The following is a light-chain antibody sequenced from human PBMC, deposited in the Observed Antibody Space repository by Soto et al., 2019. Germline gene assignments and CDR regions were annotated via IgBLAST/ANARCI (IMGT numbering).Light chain of an antibody. V-gene: IGKV3-20*01. CDR3: HHYHNSPPFT. Sequence: EIVLTQSPGTLSLSPGDRAALSCRASHSLSSSSLAWYLQKPGQAPRLLIYGASSRATGIPERFSGSGSGTAFILIFSGLEPEDFPVYYCHHYHNSPPFTFGPGNKLDIK. J-gene: IGKJ3*01. CDR1: HSLSSSS. CDR2: GAS.